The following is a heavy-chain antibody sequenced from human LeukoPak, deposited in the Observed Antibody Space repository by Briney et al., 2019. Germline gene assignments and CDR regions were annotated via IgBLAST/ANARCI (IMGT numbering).Heavy chain of an antibody. CDR1: GFTFRIYA. CDR3: AKDSKVAAAGYFFDY. D-gene: IGHD6-13*01. CDR2: ISGGDGTT. Sequence: GGSLRLSCAASGFTFRIYAMTWVRQTPGKGLGWVSDISGGDGTTSYADSVKGRFTISRDNSKNTLYLEMNSLRPEDTAVYHCAKDSKVAAAGYFFDYWGQGTLVTVSS. J-gene: IGHJ4*02. V-gene: IGHV3-23*01.